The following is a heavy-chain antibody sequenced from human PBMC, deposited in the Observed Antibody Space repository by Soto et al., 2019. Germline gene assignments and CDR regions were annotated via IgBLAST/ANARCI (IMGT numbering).Heavy chain of an antibody. CDR2: IIPILGIA. CDR1: GGTFSNYT. Sequence: ASVKLSCKASGGTFSNYTISWVRQAPGQGLEWMGRIIPILGIANYAQKFQGRVTITADKSTSTAYMELSSLRSEDTAVYYCATALLPVGAPTRWGQGTLVTVSS. V-gene: IGHV1-69*02. D-gene: IGHD1-26*01. J-gene: IGHJ4*02. CDR3: ATALLPVGAPTR.